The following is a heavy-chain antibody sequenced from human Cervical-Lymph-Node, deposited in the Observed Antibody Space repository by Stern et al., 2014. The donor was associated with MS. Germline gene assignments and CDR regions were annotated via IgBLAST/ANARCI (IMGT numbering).Heavy chain of an antibody. V-gene: IGHV3-33*01. J-gene: IGHJ4*02. CDR3: ARDRVERATDPGY. CDR1: GFIFSNYG. CDR2: VWYDGSNK. Sequence: QVQLVQSGGGVVQPGRSLRLSCATSGFIFSNYGMHWVRQAPGKGLEWVALVWYDGSNKYYADSVKGRFTISRDNSKNTLYLQMNSLRAEDTAVYYCARDRVERATDPGYWGQGTLVTVSS. D-gene: IGHD5-24*01.